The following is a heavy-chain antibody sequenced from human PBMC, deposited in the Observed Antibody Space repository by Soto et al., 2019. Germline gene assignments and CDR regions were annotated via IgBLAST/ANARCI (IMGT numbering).Heavy chain of an antibody. CDR2: IYYSGST. CDR3: AGNKYYDFWSGYPQVRLYYYAMDV. CDR1: GGSISSGDYY. J-gene: IGHJ6*02. V-gene: IGHV4-30-4*01. Sequence: ASETLSLTCTVSGGSISSGDYYWSWIRQPPGKGLEWIGYIYYSGSTYYNPSLKSRVTISVDTSKNQFSLKLSSVTAADTAVYYCAGNKYYDFWSGYPQVRLYYYAMDVWGQGTTVTVSS. D-gene: IGHD3-3*01.